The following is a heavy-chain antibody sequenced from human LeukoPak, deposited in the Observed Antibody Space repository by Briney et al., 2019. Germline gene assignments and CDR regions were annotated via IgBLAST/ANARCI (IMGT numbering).Heavy chain of an antibody. Sequence: SETLSLTCTVSGGSIDNSHYYWGWIRQPPGEGLEWIASIHYSGSTHYNPSLKSRVTISVDTSKNQFSLKLSSVTAADTAVYYCVRLASGLINYWGQGTLVTVSS. J-gene: IGHJ4*02. CDR2: IHYSGST. CDR3: VRLASGLINY. V-gene: IGHV4-39*01. CDR1: GGSIDNSHYY. D-gene: IGHD6-19*01.